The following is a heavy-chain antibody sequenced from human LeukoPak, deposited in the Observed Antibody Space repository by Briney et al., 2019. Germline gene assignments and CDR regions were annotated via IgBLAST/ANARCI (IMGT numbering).Heavy chain of an antibody. CDR2: ISYDGSNK. CDR3: AKDWGAYDILTAPSNWFDP. V-gene: IGHV3-30*18. D-gene: IGHD3-9*01. Sequence: GRSLRLFCAASGFTFSSYGMHWVRQAPGKGLEWVAVISYDGSNKYYADSVKGRFTISRDNSKNTLYLQMNRLRAEDTAVYYCAKDWGAYDILTAPSNWFDPWGQGTLVTVSS. CDR1: GFTFSSYG. J-gene: IGHJ5*02.